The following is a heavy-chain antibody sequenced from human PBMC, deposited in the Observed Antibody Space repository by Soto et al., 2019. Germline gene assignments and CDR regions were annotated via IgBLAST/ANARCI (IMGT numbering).Heavy chain of an antibody. CDR1: GGSFSGYY. Sequence: QVQLQQRGAGLLKPSETLSLTCAVYGGSFSGYYWSWIRQPPGKGLEWIGEINHSGSTNYNPSLKSRVTISVDTSKNQFSLKLSSVTAADTAVYYCARASNRRGNSYGPDYWAQGPLVTVSS. D-gene: IGHD5-18*01. CDR3: ARASNRRGNSYGPDY. CDR2: INHSGST. V-gene: IGHV4-34*01. J-gene: IGHJ4*02.